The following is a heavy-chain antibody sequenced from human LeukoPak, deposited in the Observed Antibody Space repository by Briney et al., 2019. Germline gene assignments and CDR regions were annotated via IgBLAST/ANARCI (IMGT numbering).Heavy chain of an antibody. J-gene: IGHJ5*02. Sequence: SLRPSCSASGFTFSTYAMHWVRQAPGERLEHVSVISSNGGRINYADSVRGRFTISRDNSKNALYLQMSSLRAEDTAVYYCVKDGANYGENGWFDPWGQGTLVTVSS. D-gene: IGHD4/OR15-4a*01. CDR3: VKDGANYGENGWFDP. V-gene: IGHV3-64D*09. CDR2: ISSNGGRI. CDR1: GFTFSTYA.